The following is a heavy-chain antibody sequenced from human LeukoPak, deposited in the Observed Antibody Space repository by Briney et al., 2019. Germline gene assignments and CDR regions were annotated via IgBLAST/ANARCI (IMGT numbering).Heavy chain of an antibody. CDR2: ISSSGGST. CDR1: GFTFSSYA. D-gene: IGHD6-19*01. CDR3: AKGPRSGWSLLYFDY. V-gene: IGHV3-23*01. Sequence: GGSLRLSCAASGFTFSSYAMSWVRQAPGKGLEWVSAISSSGGSTYYADSVKGRFTISRDNSKNTPYLQMNSLRAEDTAVYYCAKGPRSGWSLLYFDYWGQGTLVTVSS. J-gene: IGHJ4*02.